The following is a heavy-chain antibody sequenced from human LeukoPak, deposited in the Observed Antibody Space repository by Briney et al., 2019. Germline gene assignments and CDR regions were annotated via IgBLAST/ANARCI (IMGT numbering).Heavy chain of an antibody. J-gene: IGHJ4*02. CDR3: ARDPQEMATTLSY. CDR1: GGTFSSYA. CDR2: IIPIFGTA. D-gene: IGHD5-24*01. V-gene: IGHV1-69*05. Sequence: SVKVSCKASGGTFSSYAISWVRQAPGQGLEWMGGIIPIFGTANYAQKFQGRVTITTDESTSTAYMELSSLRSEDTAVYYCARDPQEMATTLSYWGQGTLVTVSS.